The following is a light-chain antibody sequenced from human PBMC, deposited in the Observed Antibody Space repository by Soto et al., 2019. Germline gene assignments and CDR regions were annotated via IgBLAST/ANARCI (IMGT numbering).Light chain of an antibody. CDR3: SSLTSSNTWV. Sequence: QSVLTQPASVSGSPGQSITISCTGTNSDVGGYDYVSWYQHYPGKAPKLLIYQVNNRPSGVSSRFSGSKSGNTASLTLSGLQAEDEADYYCSSLTSSNTWVFGGGTKLTVL. CDR2: QVN. J-gene: IGLJ3*02. V-gene: IGLV2-14*01. CDR1: NSDVGGYDY.